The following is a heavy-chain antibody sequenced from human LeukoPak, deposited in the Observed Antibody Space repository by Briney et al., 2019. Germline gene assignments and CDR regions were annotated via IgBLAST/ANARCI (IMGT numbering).Heavy chain of an antibody. J-gene: IGHJ5*02. Sequence: GGSLRLSCAASGITFNSYTMNWVRQAPGKGLEWVSSISSSSSYIYYADSVKGRFTISRDNAKNSLYLQMNSLRAEDTAVYYCARDSSSAYYYDSSATRFDPWGQGTLVTVSS. CDR2: ISSSSSYI. CDR1: GITFNSYT. CDR3: ARDSSSAYYYDSSATRFDP. V-gene: IGHV3-21*01. D-gene: IGHD3-22*01.